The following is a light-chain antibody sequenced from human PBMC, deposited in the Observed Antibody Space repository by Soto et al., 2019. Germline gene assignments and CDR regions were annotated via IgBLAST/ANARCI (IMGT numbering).Light chain of an antibody. Sequence: EIVLIQSPATLSLSPGERATLSCRASQSVSSSLAWYQQNPGQAPRLLIFDASNRATGIPVRFSGSGSGTDSTLTISSLEPEDFTVYYCQQHSDWPLTFGGGTRVEIK. CDR3: QQHSDWPLT. CDR1: QSVSSS. CDR2: DAS. J-gene: IGKJ4*01. V-gene: IGKV3-11*01.